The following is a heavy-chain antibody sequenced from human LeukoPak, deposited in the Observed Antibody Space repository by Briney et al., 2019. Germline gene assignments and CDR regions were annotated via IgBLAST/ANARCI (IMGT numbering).Heavy chain of an antibody. D-gene: IGHD4-4*01. J-gene: IGHJ4*02. CDR1: GGSFSGYY. CDR2: INHSGST. Sequence: SETLSLTCAVYGGSFSGYYWSWIRQPPGKGLEWNGEINHSGSTDYNPSLKSRVTISVDTSKNQFSLKLSSVTAADTAVYYCAIYTVGYYWGQGTLVTVSS. V-gene: IGHV4-34*01. CDR3: AIYTVGYY.